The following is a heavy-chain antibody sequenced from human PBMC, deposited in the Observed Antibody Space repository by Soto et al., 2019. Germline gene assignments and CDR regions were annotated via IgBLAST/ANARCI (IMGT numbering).Heavy chain of an antibody. CDR1: VFTFSSYR. V-gene: IGHV3-21*01. D-gene: IGHD2-21*02. Sequence: GGSLRLSCAVSVFTFSSYRMNWFRQAPPKGLEWVSSISSSSSYIYYADSVKGRFTISRDNAKNSLYLQMNSLRAEDTAVYYCAHRLVANCGGDCSLFDYWGQGTLVTVYS. CDR3: AHRLVANCGGDCSLFDY. J-gene: IGHJ4*02. CDR2: ISSSSSYI.